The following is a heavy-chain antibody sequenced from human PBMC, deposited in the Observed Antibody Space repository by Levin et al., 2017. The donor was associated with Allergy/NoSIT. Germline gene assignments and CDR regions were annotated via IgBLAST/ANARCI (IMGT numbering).Heavy chain of an antibody. CDR1: GFSFGDAW. CDR2: LQSKTYVGTT. D-gene: IGHD4-17*01. J-gene: IGHJ4*02. Sequence: PGASVKVSCAASGFSFGDAWMSWVRQAPGKGLEWVGLLQSKTYVGTTDYAAPVKGRFTISRDDSKNTLYLQMNSLRADDTAVYYCTGRVPNDYGDYFSFWGQGTLVTVSS. CDR3: TGRVPNDYGDYFSF. V-gene: IGHV3-15*01.